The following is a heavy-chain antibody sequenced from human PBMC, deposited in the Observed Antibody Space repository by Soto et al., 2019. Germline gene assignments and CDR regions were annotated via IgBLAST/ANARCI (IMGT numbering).Heavy chain of an antibody. Sequence: ASVKVSCKTSGYTFSNYGITWVRQAPGQGLEWMGWISAYNGNKDYAQNLQGRVTMTTDTSTNTGKMELRSLRSDDTAVDYCVRDRVLEAGPFDYWGLGTLVTVSS. J-gene: IGHJ4*02. CDR3: VRDRVLEAGPFDY. CDR2: ISAYNGNK. V-gene: IGHV1-18*04. D-gene: IGHD2-8*01. CDR1: GYTFSNYG.